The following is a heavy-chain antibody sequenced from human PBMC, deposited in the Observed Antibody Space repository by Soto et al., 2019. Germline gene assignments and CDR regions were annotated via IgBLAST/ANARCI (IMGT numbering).Heavy chain of an antibody. V-gene: IGHV3-23*01. J-gene: IGHJ3*02. CDR2: INNTGATT. CDR3: AHPRGYGVFDAYDI. CDR1: GFPFTTYA. Sequence: GGSLRLSCAASGFPFTTYAMSWVRQAPGKGLEWVSAINNTGATTFYADTVQGRFTSSRDNSMNTLYLQLNSLTFGDTAVYYCAHPRGYGVFDAYDIWGQGTMVTVSS. D-gene: IGHD4-17*01.